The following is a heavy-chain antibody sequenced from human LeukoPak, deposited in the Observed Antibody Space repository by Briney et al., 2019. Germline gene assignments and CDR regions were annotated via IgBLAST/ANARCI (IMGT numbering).Heavy chain of an antibody. J-gene: IGHJ6*02. CDR1: GFPFGDYY. D-gene: IGHD2-2*01. CDR3: ARGSDCSSTSCSCMDV. CDR2: ISGRGSDI. V-gene: IGHV3-11*01. Sequence: GGSLRLSCVASGFPFGDYYMSWIRQAPGEGLDWVAYISGRGSDIYYADSVKGRFTISRDNARDSLHLQMNSPRAEDTAVYYCARGSDCSSTSCSCMDVWGQGTTVTVSS.